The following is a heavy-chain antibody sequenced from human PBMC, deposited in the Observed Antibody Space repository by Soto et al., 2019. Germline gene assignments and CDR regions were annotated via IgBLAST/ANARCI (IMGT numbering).Heavy chain of an antibody. Sequence: QITLKESGPTLVKPTQTLTLTCTFSGFSLSTIGVGVGWIRQPPGKALEWLALIYWDDDKRYSPSLNRRLTITKDTSKNQVVLTMTNMDPVDTATYYCAHRRAVAAPFDYWGQGTLVTVAS. V-gene: IGHV2-5*02. D-gene: IGHD6-19*01. CDR3: AHRRAVAAPFDY. J-gene: IGHJ4*02. CDR2: IYWDDDK. CDR1: GFSLSTIGVG.